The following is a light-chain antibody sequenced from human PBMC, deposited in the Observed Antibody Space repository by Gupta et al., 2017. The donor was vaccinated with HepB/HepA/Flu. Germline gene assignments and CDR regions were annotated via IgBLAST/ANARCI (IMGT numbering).Light chain of an antibody. V-gene: IGKV2-28*01. CDR3: KQGLQTPLT. CDR2: LGS. J-gene: IGKJ3*01. CDR1: QSLLHSDGYSY. Sequence: EIERTQCVLALPVTPGEPPSITCSSTQSLLHSDGYSYLDWYLQKPGQAPQLLIYLGSNRASGVPDRFSGSGSGTDFTLKINRVEAEDVGVYYCKQGLQTPLTFGRGTKVDIK.